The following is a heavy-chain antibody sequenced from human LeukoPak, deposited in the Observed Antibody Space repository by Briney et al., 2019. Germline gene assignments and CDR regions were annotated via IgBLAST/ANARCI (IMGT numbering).Heavy chain of an antibody. CDR1: GGSLSGYY. V-gene: IGHV4-34*01. CDR3: AREGGEYDFWSGYYIGPRDKIDY. CDR2: INHRGST. D-gene: IGHD3-3*01. J-gene: IGHJ4*02. Sequence: SETLSLTCAVYGGSLSGYYWSWIPQPTGKGLEWIGEINHRGSTNYNPSLKSRVTISVDTSKNQFSLKLSSVTAADTAVYYCAREGGEYDFWSGYYIGPRDKIDYWGQGTLVTVSS.